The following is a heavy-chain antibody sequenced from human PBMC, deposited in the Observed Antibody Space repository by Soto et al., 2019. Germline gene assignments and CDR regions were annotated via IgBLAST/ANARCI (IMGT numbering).Heavy chain of an antibody. D-gene: IGHD4-17*01. Sequence: GGSLRLSCAASGFTFSSYAMSWVRQAPGKGLEWVSAISGSGGSTYYADSVKGRFTISRDNSKNTLYLQMNSLRAEDTAVYYCAKLITPYGDYGSDYYYGMDVWGQGTTVTVSS. CDR2: ISGSGGST. J-gene: IGHJ6*02. CDR3: AKLITPYGDYGSDYYYGMDV. V-gene: IGHV3-23*01. CDR1: GFTFSSYA.